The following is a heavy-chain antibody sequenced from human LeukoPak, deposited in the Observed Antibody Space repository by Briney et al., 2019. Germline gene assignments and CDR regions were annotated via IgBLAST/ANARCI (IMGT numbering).Heavy chain of an antibody. CDR2: ISYDGSNK. D-gene: IGHD5-18*01. CDR1: GFTFSSYA. J-gene: IGHJ4*02. Sequence: GGSLRLSCAASGFTFSSYAMHWVRQAPGKGLEWVAVISYDGSNKYYADSVKGRFTVSRDNSKNTLYLQMNSLRAEDTAVYYCARVRYVDTAMVPFDYWGQGTLVTVSS. V-gene: IGHV3-30*04. CDR3: ARVRYVDTAMVPFDY.